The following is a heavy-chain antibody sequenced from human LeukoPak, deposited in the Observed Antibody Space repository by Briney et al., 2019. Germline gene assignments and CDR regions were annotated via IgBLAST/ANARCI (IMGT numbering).Heavy chain of an antibody. V-gene: IGHV4-59*01. D-gene: IGHD2-15*01. CDR2: ISYSGST. Sequence: SETLSLTCTVSGGSISSYYWSWIRQPPGKGLEWIGYISYSGSTNYNPSLKSRVTISVDTSKNQFSLKLSSVTAADTAVYYCARDCSGGSCYSGTGAFDIWGQGTMVTVSS. CDR1: GGSISSYY. J-gene: IGHJ3*02. CDR3: ARDCSGGSCYSGTGAFDI.